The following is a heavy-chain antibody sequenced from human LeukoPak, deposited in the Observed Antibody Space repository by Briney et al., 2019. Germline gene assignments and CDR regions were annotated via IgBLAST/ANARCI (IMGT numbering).Heavy chain of an antibody. CDR3: ARDLAHYYDSSGYPYDY. CDR1: GFTFSSYS. CDR2: ISISSSYL. V-gene: IGHV3-21*01. Sequence: GGSLRLSCAASGFTFSSYSMIWVRQAPGKGLEWVSSISISSSYLYYADSVKGRFTISRDNAKNSLYLQMNSLRAEDTAVYYCARDLAHYYDSSGYPYDYWGQGTLVTVSS. J-gene: IGHJ4*02. D-gene: IGHD3-22*01.